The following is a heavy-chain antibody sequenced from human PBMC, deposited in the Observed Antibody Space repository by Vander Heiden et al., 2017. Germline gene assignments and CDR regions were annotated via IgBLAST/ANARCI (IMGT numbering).Heavy chain of an antibody. J-gene: IGHJ3*01. D-gene: IGHD4-17*01. V-gene: IGHV3-23*01. CDR1: GFTFSSYD. CDR2: ITSDGGT. Sequence: EPGGGLVQPVGSLTLSCAASGFTFSSYDLTLVRQAPGKGLEWVSSITSDGGTMYADSVKSRFTISRDNSKTTLYLQMMSLRGDDTAIYFCGRDPNGNYVGAFDFWGQGTMVTVSS. CDR3: GRDPNGNYVGAFDF.